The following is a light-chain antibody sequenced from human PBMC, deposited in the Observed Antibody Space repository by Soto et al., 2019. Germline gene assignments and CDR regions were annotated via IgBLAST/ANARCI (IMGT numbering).Light chain of an antibody. CDR3: ISYTSSSTWV. CDR2: EVS. J-gene: IGLJ3*02. CDR1: SSDVGGYNY. V-gene: IGLV2-14*01. Sequence: QSVLTQPPSASGSPGQSVTISCTGTSSDVGGYNYVSWYQQHPGTAPKLMIYEVSNRPSGVSDRFSGSRSGNTASLTISGLQAEDESDYYCISYTSSSTWVFGGGTQLTVL.